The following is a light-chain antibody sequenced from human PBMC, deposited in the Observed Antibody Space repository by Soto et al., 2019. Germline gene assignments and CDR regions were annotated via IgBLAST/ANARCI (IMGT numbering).Light chain of an antibody. Sequence: EIVLTQSPGTLSLSPGESGTLSCRASERISDNFLAWYQHKPGQAPRLLIYGASTRASGIPDRFSGSGSGTDFTLTISRXXXXXXXVYYCLQYGSSQTFGQGTKLEI. CDR1: ERISDNF. CDR3: LQYGSSQT. V-gene: IGKV3-20*01. CDR2: GAS. J-gene: IGKJ2*01.